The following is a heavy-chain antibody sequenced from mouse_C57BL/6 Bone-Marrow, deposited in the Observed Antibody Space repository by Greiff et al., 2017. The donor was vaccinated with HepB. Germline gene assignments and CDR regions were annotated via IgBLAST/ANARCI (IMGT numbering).Heavy chain of an antibody. J-gene: IGHJ2*01. CDR3: ARRRIIYDGTYGYFDY. Sequence: DVHLVESGGGLVKPGGSLKLSCAASGFTFSSYAMSWVRQTPEKRLEWVATISDGGSYTYYPDNVKGRFTISRDNAKNNLYLQMSHLKSEDTAMYYCARRRIIYDGTYGYFDYWGQGTTLTVSS. V-gene: IGHV5-4*01. D-gene: IGHD2-3*01. CDR1: GFTFSSYA. CDR2: ISDGGSYT.